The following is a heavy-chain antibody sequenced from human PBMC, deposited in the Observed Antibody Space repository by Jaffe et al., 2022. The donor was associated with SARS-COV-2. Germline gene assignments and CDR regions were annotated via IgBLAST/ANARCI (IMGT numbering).Heavy chain of an antibody. J-gene: IGHJ4*02. CDR2: IYGGGET. V-gene: IGHV3-23*01. CDR3: AKDRVPDGVWNFDH. CDR1: GFTFGTYS. Sequence: EVQLLESGGDLEQPGGSLRLSCVASGFTFGTYSMSWVRQAPGKGLEWVSGIYGGGETLYADSVKGRFTISRDNSKSTLFLQMDSLRVEDTAVYYCAKDRVPDGVWNFDHWGRGTVVTVSS. D-gene: IGHD1-1*01.